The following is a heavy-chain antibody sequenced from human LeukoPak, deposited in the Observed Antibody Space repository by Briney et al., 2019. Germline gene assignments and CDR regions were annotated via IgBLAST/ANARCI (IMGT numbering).Heavy chain of an antibody. CDR1: GGSISSSSYY. CDR3: AREGGRGIQLWLQRNGNWFDP. CDR2: IYYSGST. D-gene: IGHD5-18*01. V-gene: IGHV4-39*07. J-gene: IGHJ5*02. Sequence: SETLSLTCTVSGGSISSSSYYWGWIRQPPGKGLERIGSIYYSGSTYYNPSLKSRVTISVDASKNQFSLKLSSVTAADTAVYYCAREGGRGIQLWLQRNGNWFDPWGQGTLVTVSS.